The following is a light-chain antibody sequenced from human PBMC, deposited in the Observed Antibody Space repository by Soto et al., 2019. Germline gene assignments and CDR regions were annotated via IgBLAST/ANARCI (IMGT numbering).Light chain of an antibody. CDR1: QSVSNTN. CDR3: QHYANSVWT. Sequence: EIVLTQSPGTLSLSPGERATLSCRASQSVSNTNLVWYQQKRGQAPRLLIYDASSRGTGVPDRFRGSGSGTDFTLTINRLEPEDFAVYFCQHYANSVWTFGQGTKWIS. CDR2: DAS. J-gene: IGKJ1*01. V-gene: IGKV3-20*01.